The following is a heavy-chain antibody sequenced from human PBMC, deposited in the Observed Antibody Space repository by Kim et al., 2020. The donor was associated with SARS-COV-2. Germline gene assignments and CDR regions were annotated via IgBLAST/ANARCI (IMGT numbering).Heavy chain of an antibody. J-gene: IGHJ3*02. CDR2: ISSSSSYT. CDR1: GFTFSDYY. CDR3: ARDLDDSGGRAEAFDI. Sequence: GGSLRLSCAASGFTFSDYYMSWIRQAPGKGLEWVSYISSSSSYTNYADSVKGRFTISRDNAKNSLYLQMNSLRAEDTAVYYCARDLDDSGGRAEAFDIWGQGTMVTVSS. V-gene: IGHV3-11*05. D-gene: IGHD3-22*01.